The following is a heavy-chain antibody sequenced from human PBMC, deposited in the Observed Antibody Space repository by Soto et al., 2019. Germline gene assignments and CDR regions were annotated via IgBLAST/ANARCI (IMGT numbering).Heavy chain of an antibody. V-gene: IGHV1-69*06. CDR3: ARDRLERPNAFDI. J-gene: IGHJ3*02. CDR2: IIPIFGTA. CDR1: GGTFSSYA. D-gene: IGHD1-1*01. Sequence: ASVKVSCKASGGTFSSYAISWVRQAPGQGLEWMGGIIPIFGTANYAQKFQGRVTITADKSTSTAYMELSSLRSEDTAVYYCARDRLERPNAFDIWGQGTMVTVSS.